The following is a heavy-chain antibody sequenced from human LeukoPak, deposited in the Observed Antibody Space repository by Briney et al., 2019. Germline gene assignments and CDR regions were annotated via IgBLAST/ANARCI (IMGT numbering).Heavy chain of an antibody. CDR1: GFTFGDYA. Sequence: GVLRLSCTASGFTFGDYAMSWFRQAPGKGLEWVGFIRSKAYGGTTEYAASVKGRFTISRDDSKSIAYLQMNSLKTEDTAVYYCTRDRVYSGYDSDWSNFDYWGQGTLVTVSS. CDR3: TRDRVYSGYDSDWSNFDY. V-gene: IGHV3-49*03. J-gene: IGHJ4*02. CDR2: IRSKAYGGTT. D-gene: IGHD5-12*01.